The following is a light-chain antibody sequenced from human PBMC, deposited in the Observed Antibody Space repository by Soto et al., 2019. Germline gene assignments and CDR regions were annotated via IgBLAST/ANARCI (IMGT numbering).Light chain of an antibody. V-gene: IGKV1-5*03. J-gene: IGKJ1*01. Sequence: DIPMTQSPSTLSASVGDRVTITCRASQRISTWLSWYQQKPGKAPKVLIYKASNLQSGVSSRFSGSGSGTEFTLTISSLQPDDFATYYCQDYNSWTFGQGTKVEL. CDR2: KAS. CDR1: QRISTW. CDR3: QDYNSWT.